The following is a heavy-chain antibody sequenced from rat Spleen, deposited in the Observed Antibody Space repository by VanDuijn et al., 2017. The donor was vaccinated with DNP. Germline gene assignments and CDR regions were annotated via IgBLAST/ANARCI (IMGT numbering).Heavy chain of an antibody. CDR1: GSSIISNY. V-gene: IGHV3-1*01. CDR2: ISYSGST. CDR3: ATGGAGIWFAY. J-gene: IGHJ3*01. Sequence: EVQLQESGPGLVKPSQSLSLTCSVTGSSIISNYWAWIRKFPGNKMEWTGYISYSGSTSYNPSLKSRISITRDTSKNTFFLQLNSVTTEDTATYYCATGGAGIWFAYWGQGTLVTVSS. D-gene: IGHD4-2*01.